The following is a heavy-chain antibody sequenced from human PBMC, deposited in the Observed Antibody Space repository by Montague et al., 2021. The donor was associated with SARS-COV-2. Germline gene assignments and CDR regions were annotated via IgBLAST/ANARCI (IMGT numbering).Heavy chain of an antibody. J-gene: IGHJ4*02. CDR2: IYYSGST. Sequence: SETLSLTCTVSGGSISSYYWSWIRQPPGKGLEWIGYIYYSGSTNYNPSLKSRVTITVDTSKNQFSLKLSAVTAADTTVYYCSRGFDYWGQGTLVTVSS. CDR1: GGSISSYY. V-gene: IGHV4-59*08. CDR3: SRGFDY.